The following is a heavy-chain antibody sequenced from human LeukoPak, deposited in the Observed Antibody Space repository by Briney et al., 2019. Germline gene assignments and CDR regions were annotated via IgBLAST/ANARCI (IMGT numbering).Heavy chain of an antibody. D-gene: IGHD3-9*01. V-gene: IGHV1-69*04. CDR1: GGTFSSYA. CDR3: ARTYYDILTGYYVGGYFDY. Sequence: SVKVSCKASGGTFSSYAISWVRQAPGQGLEWMGRIIPILGIANYAQKFQGRVTITADKSTSTAYMELNSLRSEDTAVYYCARTYYDILTGYYVGGYFDYWGQGTLVTVSS. CDR2: IIPILGIA. J-gene: IGHJ4*02.